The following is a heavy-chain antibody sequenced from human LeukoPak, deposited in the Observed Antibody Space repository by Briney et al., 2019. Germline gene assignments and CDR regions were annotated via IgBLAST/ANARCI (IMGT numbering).Heavy chain of an antibody. D-gene: IGHD5-12*01. CDR2: ISGSGGST. CDR3: ARASQDIVATISNY. Sequence: AISGSGGSTYYADSVKGRFTISRDNSKNTLYLQMNSLRAEDTAVYYCARASQDIVATISNYWGQGTLVTVSS. V-gene: IGHV3-23*01. J-gene: IGHJ4*02.